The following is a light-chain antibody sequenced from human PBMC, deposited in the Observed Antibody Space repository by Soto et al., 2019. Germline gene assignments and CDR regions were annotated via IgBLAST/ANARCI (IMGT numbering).Light chain of an antibody. J-gene: IGLJ2*01. CDR3: HSYAGVNTVI. CDR2: EVT. CDR1: SSDVGGYNY. V-gene: IGLV2-8*01. Sequence: QSALTQPPSASGSPGQSVTISCTGSSSDVGGYNYVSWYQQHPGKAPKLIIYEVTKRPSGVPDRFSGSKSGNTASLTVSGLQAEDEADYYCHSYAGVNTVIFGGGTKLTVL.